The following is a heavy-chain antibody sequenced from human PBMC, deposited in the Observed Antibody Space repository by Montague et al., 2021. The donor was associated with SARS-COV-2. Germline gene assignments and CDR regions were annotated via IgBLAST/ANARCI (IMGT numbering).Heavy chain of an antibody. D-gene: IGHD3-3*01. CDR3: ARQRRYQLPITIFGVVMADAFDI. CDR2: IYYSGST. CDR1: GGSISSYY. V-gene: IGHV4-59*08. Sequence: SETLSLTCTVSGGSISSYYWSWIRQPPGKGLEWIGYIYYSGSTSYNPSXXSRVTISVDTSKNQFSLKLSSVTAADTAVYYCARQRRYQLPITIFGVVMADAFDIWGQGTMVTVSS. J-gene: IGHJ3*02.